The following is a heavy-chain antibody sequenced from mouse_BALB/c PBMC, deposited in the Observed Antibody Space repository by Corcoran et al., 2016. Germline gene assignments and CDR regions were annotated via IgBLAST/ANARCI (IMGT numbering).Heavy chain of an antibody. V-gene: IGHV9-3-1*01. J-gene: IGHJ3*01. CDR2: INTYTGEP. Sequence: VQLQQSGPELKKPGETVKISCKASGYTFTNYGMNWVKQAPGKGLKWMGWINTYTGEPTYADDFKGRFAFSLETSASTAYFQINNLKNEDTATYFCASDPSWFAYWGQGTLVTVSA. CDR1: GYTFTNYG. CDR3: ASDPSWFAY.